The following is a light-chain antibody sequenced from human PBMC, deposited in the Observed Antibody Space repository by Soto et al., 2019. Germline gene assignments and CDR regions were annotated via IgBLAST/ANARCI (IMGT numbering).Light chain of an antibody. CDR2: EVS. J-gene: IGLJ1*01. CDR3: CSYTRNDTPYV. Sequence: QSALTQPRSVSGSPGQSVTISCTGTNSDVGTYNYVSWYQQHPGKAPKLVIFEVSDRPSGVSHRFSGSKSGNTASLTISGLQAEDEAYYYCCSYTRNDTPYVFGSGTKLTVL. V-gene: IGLV2-11*01. CDR1: NSDVGTYNY.